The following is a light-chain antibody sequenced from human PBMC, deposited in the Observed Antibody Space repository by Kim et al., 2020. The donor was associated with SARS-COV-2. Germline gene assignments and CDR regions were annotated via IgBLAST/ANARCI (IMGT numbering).Light chain of an antibody. J-gene: IGKJ1*01. CDR2: GAS. V-gene: IGKV3-20*01. Sequence: SPWERSPLSRSASLTVTSNYLAWYQQKLGQAPRLLIYGASSRATVIPDRFSGSGSGKDFTFTFSRLGPKNFAVYYCQQYSSSPATFGQGTTVDIK. CDR1: LTVTSNY. CDR3: QQYSSSPAT.